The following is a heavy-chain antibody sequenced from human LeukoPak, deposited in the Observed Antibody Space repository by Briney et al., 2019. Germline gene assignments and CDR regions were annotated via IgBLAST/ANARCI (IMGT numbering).Heavy chain of an antibody. V-gene: IGHV3-30*04. CDR3: ARDPNRLADYGGDYFDH. Sequence: GGSLRLSCVASGFTFSSFSMLWVRQAPGNGLEWVAVISHDGSHKSYADSVRGRFTIARDNSKTTLSLQMNTLRPEDTALFYCARDPNRLADYGGDYFDHWGQGTLVTVSS. CDR2: ISHDGSHK. D-gene: IGHD4-23*01. CDR1: GFTFSSFS. J-gene: IGHJ4*02.